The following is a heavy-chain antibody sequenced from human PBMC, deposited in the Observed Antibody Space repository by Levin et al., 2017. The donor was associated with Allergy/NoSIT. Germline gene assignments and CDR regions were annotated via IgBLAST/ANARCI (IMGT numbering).Heavy chain of an antibody. CDR3: AREEGWGYHYGMDV. CDR2: IKQDGSET. V-gene: IGHV3-7*01. J-gene: IGHJ6*02. D-gene: IGHD6-19*01. Sequence: GGSLRLSCAASGFTFTTFWMTWVRQAPGKGLEWVANIKQDGSETYYVDSVKGRFTISRDNGKNSVDLQMNSLRVDDTAVYYCAREEGWGYHYGMDVWGQGTTVTVSS. CDR1: GFTFTTFW.